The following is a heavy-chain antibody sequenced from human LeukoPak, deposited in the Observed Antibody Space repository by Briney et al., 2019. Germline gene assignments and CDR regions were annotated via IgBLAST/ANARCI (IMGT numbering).Heavy chain of an antibody. CDR3: ARGPYDSSGYYYGNRWFDP. J-gene: IGHJ5*02. D-gene: IGHD3-22*01. CDR2: IYYSGST. V-gene: IGHV4-59*08. CDR1: GGSISSYY. Sequence: SETLSLTCTVSGGSISSYYWSWIRQPPGKGLEWIGYIYYSGSTIYNPSLKSRVTISLDTSKNQFSLKLSSVTAADTAVYYCARGPYDSSGYYYGNRWFDPWGQGTLVTVSS.